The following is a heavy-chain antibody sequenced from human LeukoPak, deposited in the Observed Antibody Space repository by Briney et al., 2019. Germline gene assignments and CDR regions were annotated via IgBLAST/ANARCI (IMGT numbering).Heavy chain of an antibody. Sequence: PSETLSLTCTVSGGSISSYYWSWIRQPPGKGLEWIGYIYYSGSTNYNPSLKSRVTISVDTSKNQFSLKLSSVTAADTAVYYCARDMYTSSWYLQRWGQGTLVTVSS. J-gene: IGHJ1*01. CDR2: IYYSGST. V-gene: IGHV4-59*12. D-gene: IGHD6-13*01. CDR1: GGSISSYY. CDR3: ARDMYTSSWYLQR.